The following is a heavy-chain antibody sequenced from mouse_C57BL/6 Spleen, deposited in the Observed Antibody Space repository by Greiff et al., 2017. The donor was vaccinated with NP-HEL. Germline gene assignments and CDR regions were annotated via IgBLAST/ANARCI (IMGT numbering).Heavy chain of an antibody. CDR1: GYAFTNYL. Sequence: VQLQQSGAELVRPGTSVKVSCKASGYAFTNYLIEWVKQRPGQGLEWIGVINPGSGGTNYNEKFKGKATLTADKSSSTAYMQLSSLTSEDSAVYFCARSGLRYPAWFAYWGQGTLVTVSA. V-gene: IGHV1-54*01. D-gene: IGHD1-1*01. CDR2: INPGSGGT. CDR3: ARSGLRYPAWFAY. J-gene: IGHJ3*01.